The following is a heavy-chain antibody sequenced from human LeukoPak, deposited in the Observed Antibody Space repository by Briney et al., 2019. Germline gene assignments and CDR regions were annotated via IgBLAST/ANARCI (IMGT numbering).Heavy chain of an antibody. D-gene: IGHD3-10*01. Sequence: ASVKVSCKASGYTFTSYAMNWVRQAPGQGLEWMGWINTNTGNPTYAQGFTGRFVFSLDTSVSTAYLQISSLKTEDTAVYYCAREASIRFGELPNFDYWGQGTLVTVSS. V-gene: IGHV7-4-1*02. CDR3: AREASIRFGELPNFDY. CDR2: INTNTGNP. CDR1: GYTFTSYA. J-gene: IGHJ4*02.